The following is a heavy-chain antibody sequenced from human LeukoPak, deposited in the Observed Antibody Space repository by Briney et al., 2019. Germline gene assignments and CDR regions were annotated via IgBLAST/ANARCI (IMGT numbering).Heavy chain of an antibody. D-gene: IGHD3-22*01. CDR1: GSLSSHY. CDR3: ARHWNYDGNGYRHFDY. Sequence: SETLSLTCTVSGSLSSHYWSWIRHTPGKGLELIGYIYDGGSTNYNPSLKSRVTISVDTSKNQFSLKLNSVTAADTAVYYCARHWNYDGNGYRHFDYLGQGTLVTVSS. V-gene: IGHV4-59*08. CDR2: IYDGGST. J-gene: IGHJ4*02.